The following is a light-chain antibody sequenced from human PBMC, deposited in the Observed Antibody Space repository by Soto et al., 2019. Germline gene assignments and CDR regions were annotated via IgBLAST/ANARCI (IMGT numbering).Light chain of an antibody. Sequence: DIRMTQSPSSLSASVGDRVTITCRASQNIRTYINWYQQKSGRAPNLLIFDASRLQSGVPSRFSGTGSGTDFTLTITSLQPEDFATYYCQQTSTTLWTFGQGTKV. V-gene: IGKV1-39*01. CDR2: DAS. J-gene: IGKJ1*01. CDR1: QNIRTY. CDR3: QQTSTTLWT.